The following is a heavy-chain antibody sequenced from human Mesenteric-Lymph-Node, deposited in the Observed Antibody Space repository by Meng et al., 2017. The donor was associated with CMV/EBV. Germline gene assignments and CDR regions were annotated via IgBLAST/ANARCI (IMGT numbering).Heavy chain of an antibody. CDR3: ARAWGKLPQYVN. Sequence: SETLSLTCTVSGGSISSYYWGWIRQSPGKGLEWIGYVSFEGITNSNPSLRSRVIISIDTSRHHFSLKMTSMAAADTAVYYCARAWGKLPQYVNWGQGALVTVAS. J-gene: IGHJ4*02. V-gene: IGHV4-59*01. CDR2: VSFEGIT. D-gene: IGHD3-16*01. CDR1: GGSISSYY.